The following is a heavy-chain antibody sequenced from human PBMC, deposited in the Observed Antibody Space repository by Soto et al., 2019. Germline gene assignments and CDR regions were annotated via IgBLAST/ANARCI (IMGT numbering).Heavy chain of an antibody. CDR2: ISGYGGST. D-gene: IGHD1-26*01. CDR1: GFTCSSYA. J-gene: IGHJ4*02. CDR3: AKRPRALLTFDY. Sequence: GGSLRLSCSASGFTCSSYAMHWVRQAPGKGLEYVSAISGYGGSTYYADSVKGRFTISRDNSKNTLYLQMNSLRAEDTAIYYCAKRPRALLTFDYWGQGTLVTVSS. V-gene: IGHV3-64D*08.